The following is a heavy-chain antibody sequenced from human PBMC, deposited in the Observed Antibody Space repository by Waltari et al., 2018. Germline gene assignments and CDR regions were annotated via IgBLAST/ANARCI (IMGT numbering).Heavy chain of an antibody. CDR3: ARDNGDSSVDY. Sequence: QVQLQESGPGLVKPSQTLSLSCTVSGGSISTGGYYWSWIRQHPGKGLEWMGYTYYSASTDYNPSLKSRVTMSIDTSNNLFSLKLSSVTAADTAVYYCARDNGDSSVDYWGQGTLVTVSS. CDR2: TYYSAST. J-gene: IGHJ4*02. D-gene: IGHD3-22*01. CDR1: GGSISTGGYY. V-gene: IGHV4-31*03.